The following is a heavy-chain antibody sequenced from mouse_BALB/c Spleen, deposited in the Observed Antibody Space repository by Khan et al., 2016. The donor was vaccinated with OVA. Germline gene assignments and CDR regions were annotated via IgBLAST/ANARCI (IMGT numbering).Heavy chain of an antibody. J-gene: IGHJ2*01. V-gene: IGHV1-9*01. CDR2: FLPGSGNA. D-gene: IGHD1-1*01. Sequence: QVQLKESGAELMKPGASVKISCKATGYTLSNYWIEWVKQRPGHGLEWIGEFLPGSGNANYNERFKGNATFASDASSNTAYMQLSSLTSEDSAVYFCARVKYGSRDYFDSWGQGTILTVSS. CDR3: ARVKYGSRDYFDS. CDR1: GYTLSNYW.